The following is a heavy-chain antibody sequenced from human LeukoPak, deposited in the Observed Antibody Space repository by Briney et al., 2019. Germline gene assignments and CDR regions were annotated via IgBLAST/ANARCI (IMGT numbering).Heavy chain of an antibody. CDR1: GGSISSGSYY. V-gene: IGHV4-61*02. D-gene: IGHD3-22*01. J-gene: IGHJ5*02. Sequence: KPSETLSLTCTVSGGSISSGSYYWSWIRQPAGKGLEWIGRVYTSGSTNYNPSLKSRVTISVDTSKKQFSLKLSSVTAADTAVYYCAREKIGYYDGSGRGWFDPWGQGTLVTVSS. CDR3: AREKIGYYDGSGRGWFDP. CDR2: VYTSGST.